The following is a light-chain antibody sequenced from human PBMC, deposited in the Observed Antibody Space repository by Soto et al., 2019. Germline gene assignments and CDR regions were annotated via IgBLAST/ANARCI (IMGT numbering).Light chain of an antibody. CDR2: AAS. Sequence: EIQMTQSPSSLSASLGDRVTITCRASQSISSYLNWYQQKPGKAPKLLIYAASSLQSGLPSRFSGSGSGTDFTLTISRLQHEYSVNYCCQQSYSPPYTFGQGTKLEIK. CDR1: QSISSY. V-gene: IGKV1-39*01. CDR3: QQSYSPPYT. J-gene: IGKJ2*01.